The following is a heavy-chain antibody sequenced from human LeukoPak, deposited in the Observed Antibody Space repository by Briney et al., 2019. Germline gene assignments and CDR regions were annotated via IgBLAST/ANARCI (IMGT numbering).Heavy chain of an antibody. D-gene: IGHD3-10*01. CDR3: AKDYYGSGTYFCSYSYMDV. J-gene: IGHJ6*03. CDR2: ISGRGYST. Sequence: QPGGSLRLSCAASGFSFSIYAMSGGREAPGEGVEWVSGISGRGYSTNYADSVKGRITISRDSSKDTLYLQMNTLSAEDTAVYYCAKDYYGSGTYFCSYSYMDVWGKGTTVTVSS. V-gene: IGHV3-23*01. CDR1: GFSFSIYA.